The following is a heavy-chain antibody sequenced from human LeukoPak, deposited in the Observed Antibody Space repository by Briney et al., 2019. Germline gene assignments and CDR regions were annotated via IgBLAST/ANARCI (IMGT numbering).Heavy chain of an antibody. CDR3: ARGIVVVPAAILGIGAFDI. CDR2: IDSDGSST. CDR1: GFTFSSYW. V-gene: IGHV3-74*01. J-gene: IGHJ3*02. Sequence: GGSLRLSCAASGFTFSSYWMHWVRQAPGKGLVWVSRIDSDGSSTIYADSVKGRFTISRDNAKNTLYLQMNSLTAEDTAVYYCARGIVVVPAAILGIGAFDIWGQGTMVTVSS. D-gene: IGHD2-2*01.